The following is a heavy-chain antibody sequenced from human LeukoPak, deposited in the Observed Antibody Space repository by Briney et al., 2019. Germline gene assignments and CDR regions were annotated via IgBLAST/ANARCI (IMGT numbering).Heavy chain of an antibody. CDR3: AKEGVVPAAGYYYYYMDV. V-gene: IGHV1-2*02. J-gene: IGHJ6*03. CDR1: GYTFTGYY. D-gene: IGHD2-2*01. Sequence: ASVKVSCKASGYTFTGYYMHWVRQAPGQGLEWMGWINPNSGGTNYAQKFQGRVTTTRDTSISTAYMELSRLRSDDTAVYYCAKEGVVPAAGYYYYYMDVWGKGTTVTVSS. CDR2: INPNSGGT.